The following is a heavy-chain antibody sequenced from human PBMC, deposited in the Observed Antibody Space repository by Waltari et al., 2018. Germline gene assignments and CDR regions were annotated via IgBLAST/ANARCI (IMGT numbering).Heavy chain of an antibody. CDR2: VYPGDSDI. V-gene: IGHV5-51*01. CDR1: GYTFSTYW. Sequence: EVQLVQSGAELRKPGESLKISCRGSGYTFSTYWIAWVRQLPGKGLEWMGIVYPGDSDIRYSPSFQGQVTISADKFINTAYLQWSGLKASDTAIYYCARLVTNDFRKGFPLGYFDVWGQGVTVTVSS. CDR3: ARLVTNDFRKGFPLGYFDV. D-gene: IGHD3-3*01. J-gene: IGHJ6*02.